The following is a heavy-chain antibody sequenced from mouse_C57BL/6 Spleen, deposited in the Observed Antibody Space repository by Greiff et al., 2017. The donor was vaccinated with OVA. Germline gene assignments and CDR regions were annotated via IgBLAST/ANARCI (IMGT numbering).Heavy chain of an antibody. D-gene: IGHD1-1*01. CDR1: GYSITSGYY. CDR2: ISYDGSN. Sequence: EVHLVESGPGLVKPSQSLSLTCSVTGYSITSGYYWHWIRQFPGNKLEWMGYISYDGSNNYNPYLKNRISITRDTSKIQFFLKLNSVTTEDTATYYCAREAYGSSYGGFAYWGQGTLVTVSA. J-gene: IGHJ3*01. CDR3: AREAYGSSYGGFAY. V-gene: IGHV3-6*01.